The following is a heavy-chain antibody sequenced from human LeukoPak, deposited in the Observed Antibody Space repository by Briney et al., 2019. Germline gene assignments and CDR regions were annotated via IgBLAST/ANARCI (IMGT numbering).Heavy chain of an antibody. V-gene: IGHV4-59*08. J-gene: IGHJ6*02. CDR1: GGSIAGFY. Sequence: PSETLSLTCTVSGGSIAGFYWSWFRQSPGKGLEWIAYMYYSGSTYYNPSLKSRVSLSVDTSKNQFSLKLGSATAADTAVYYCARSPAVGRAPGPGQPRVIGSDGMDVWGQGTTVIVSS. D-gene: IGHD2-21*01. CDR3: ARSPAVGRAPGPGQPRVIGSDGMDV. CDR2: MYYSGST.